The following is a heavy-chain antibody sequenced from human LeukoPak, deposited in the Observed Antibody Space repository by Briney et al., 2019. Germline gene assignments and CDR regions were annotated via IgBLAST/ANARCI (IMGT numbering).Heavy chain of an antibody. V-gene: IGHV4-30-2*01. Sequence: SQTLSLTCAVSGGSISSGGYSWSWIRQPPGKGLEWIGYIYHSGSTYYNPSLKSRVTISVDTSKNQFSLKLSSVTAADTAVYYCARGHQGAYDFWSGYVGVWFDPWGQGTLVTVSS. J-gene: IGHJ5*02. D-gene: IGHD3-3*01. CDR1: GGSISSGGYS. CDR2: IYHSGST. CDR3: ARGHQGAYDFWSGYVGVWFDP.